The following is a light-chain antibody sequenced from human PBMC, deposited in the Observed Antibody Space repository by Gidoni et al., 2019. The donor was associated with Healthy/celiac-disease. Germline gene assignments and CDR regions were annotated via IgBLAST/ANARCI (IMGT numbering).Light chain of an antibody. CDR2: EGS. V-gene: IGLV2-23*03. CDR3: CSYAGSSTFRV. Sequence: QSALTQPASVSGSPGQSITLSCTGTSSDVGSYNLVSWYQQHPGKAPKLMIYEGSKRPSGVSHRFSGSKSGNTASLTISGLQAEDEADYYCCSYAGSSTFRVFGGGTKLTVL. CDR1: SSDVGSYNL. J-gene: IGLJ2*01.